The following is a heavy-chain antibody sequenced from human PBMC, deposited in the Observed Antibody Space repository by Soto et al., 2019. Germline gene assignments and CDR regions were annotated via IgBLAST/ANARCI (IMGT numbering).Heavy chain of an antibody. CDR1: GGTFSTYT. CDR3: ARRNCISTNCHYYGMDV. CDR2: IIPMFGTA. V-gene: IGHV1-69*12. D-gene: IGHD2-2*01. Sequence: QVQLVQSGAEVKKPGSSVKVSCKASGGTFSTYTINWVRQAPGQGLEWMGGIIPMFGTANYAQKFQGRVTITADESTSTAYMELSSVRSEDTAVYYCARRNCISTNCHYYGMDVWGQGTTVTVSS. J-gene: IGHJ6*02.